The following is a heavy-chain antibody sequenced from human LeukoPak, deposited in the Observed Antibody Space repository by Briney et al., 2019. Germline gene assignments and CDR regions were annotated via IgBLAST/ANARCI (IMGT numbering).Heavy chain of an antibody. J-gene: IGHJ4*02. CDR1: GHTFTGYY. CDR3: ARDLYRSSSDY. D-gene: IGHD6-6*01. Sequence: ASVKVPCKASGHTFTGYYMHWVRQAPGQGLEWMGWINSSNGGTNYAQKFQGGVTMTRDTSISTAYMELNRLRSDDTAVYYCARDLYRSSSDYWGQGTLVTVSS. CDR2: INSSNGGT. V-gene: IGHV1-2*02.